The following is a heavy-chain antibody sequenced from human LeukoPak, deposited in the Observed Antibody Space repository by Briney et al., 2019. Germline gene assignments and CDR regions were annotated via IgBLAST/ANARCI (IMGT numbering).Heavy chain of an antibody. CDR1: GFTFSSYE. Sequence: PGGSLRLSCAASGFTFSSYEMNWVRQAPGKGLEWVSYISSSGSTIYYADSVKGRFTISRDNAKNSLYLQMNSLRAEDTAVYYCARVVVYYYYMDVWGKGTTVTVSS. V-gene: IGHV3-48*03. J-gene: IGHJ6*03. CDR2: ISSSGSTI. CDR3: ARVVVYYYYMDV.